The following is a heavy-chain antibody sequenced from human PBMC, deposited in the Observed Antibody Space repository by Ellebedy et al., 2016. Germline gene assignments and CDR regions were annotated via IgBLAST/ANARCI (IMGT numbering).Heavy chain of an antibody. CDR3: ARCRISETTISEYNWFDP. CDR2: IDDSDYA. J-gene: IGHJ5*02. D-gene: IGHD1-20*01. Sequence: SETLSLTCTVSGDSISNYIWNWIRQPPGKGLEWIAFIDDSDYAHYNPSLKSRATVAKDRSKNQFSLNLRSVTAEDTAVYYCARCRISETTISEYNWFDPWGQGTLVTVSS. V-gene: IGHV4-59*08. CDR1: GDSISNYI.